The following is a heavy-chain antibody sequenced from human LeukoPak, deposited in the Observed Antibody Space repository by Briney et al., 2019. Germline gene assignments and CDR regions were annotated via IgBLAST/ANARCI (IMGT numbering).Heavy chain of an antibody. Sequence: PSETLSLTCTVSGGSISSYYWSWIRQPPGKGLEWIGYIYYGGSTNYNPSLKSRVTISVDTSKNQFSLKLSSVTAADTAVYYCARGPFRGFDYWGQGTLVTVSS. V-gene: IGHV4-59*01. CDR3: ARGPFRGFDY. D-gene: IGHD3-10*01. J-gene: IGHJ4*02. CDR2: IYYGGST. CDR1: GGSISSYY.